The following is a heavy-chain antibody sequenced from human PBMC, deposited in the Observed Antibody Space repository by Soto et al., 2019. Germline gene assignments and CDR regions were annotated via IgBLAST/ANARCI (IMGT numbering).Heavy chain of an antibody. V-gene: IGHV1-2*02. Sequence: QVQLVQSGAEVKKPGASVKVSCKTSGYTFAAFFIHWIRQAPGQGLEWMGWINPTSGATVSAQKFQDRVTMTRDTSIRTAYMELRGLKSDDTAVYYCTRDPDYGDYWGYFFDYWGQGTPVSVSS. CDR1: GYTFAAFF. D-gene: IGHD4-17*01. J-gene: IGHJ4*02. CDR2: INPTSGAT. CDR3: TRDPDYGDYWGYFFDY.